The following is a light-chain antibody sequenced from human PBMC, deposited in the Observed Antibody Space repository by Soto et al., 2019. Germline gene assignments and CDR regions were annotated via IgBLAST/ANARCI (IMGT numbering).Light chain of an antibody. V-gene: IGLV2-8*01. CDR1: SSDVGGYNY. CDR3: CSFAGNNNLV. Sequence: QSALTQPPSASGSPGQSVTISCTGTSSDVGGYNYVSWYQQHPGKAPKLMISEVSKRPSGVPDRFSGSKSGNTASLTVSGLQADDEAEYYCCSFAGNNNLVFGGGTKLTVL. J-gene: IGLJ2*01. CDR2: EVS.